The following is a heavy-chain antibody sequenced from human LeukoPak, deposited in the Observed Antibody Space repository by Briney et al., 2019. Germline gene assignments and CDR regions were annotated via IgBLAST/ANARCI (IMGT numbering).Heavy chain of an antibody. CDR3: ARGEFGDYYYFYMDV. Sequence: GGSLRLSCAASGFSFSDSYMTWVRQAPGKGLEWVSSITSSNNYIYYGDSVKGRFTISRDDAKNSLFLQMNSLRAEDTATYYCARGEFGDYYYFYMDVWGKGTTVTISS. J-gene: IGHJ6*03. D-gene: IGHD2/OR15-2a*01. CDR2: ITSSNNYI. CDR1: GFSFSDSY. V-gene: IGHV3-21*01.